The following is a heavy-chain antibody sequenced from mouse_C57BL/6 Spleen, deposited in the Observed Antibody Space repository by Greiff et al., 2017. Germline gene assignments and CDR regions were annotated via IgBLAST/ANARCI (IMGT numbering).Heavy chain of an antibody. J-gene: IGHJ3*01. CDR3: ASEASTARATAWFAY. Sequence: EVMLVESGGGLVKPGGSLKLSCAASGFTFSSYAMSWVRQTPEKRLEWVATISDGGSYTYYPDNVKGRFTISRDNAKNNLYLQMSHLKSEDTAMYYCASEASTARATAWFAYWGQGTLVTVSA. CDR1: GFTFSSYA. CDR2: ISDGGSYT. D-gene: IGHD3-1*01. V-gene: IGHV5-4*03.